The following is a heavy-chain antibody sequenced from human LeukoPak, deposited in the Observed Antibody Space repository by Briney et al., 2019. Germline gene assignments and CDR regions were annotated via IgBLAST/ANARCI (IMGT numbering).Heavy chain of an antibody. CDR1: GFTFSSYE. Sequence: PGGSLRLSCAGSGFTFSSYEMNWVRQAPGKGLEWVSYISSSGSTIYYADSVKGRFTISRDNAKNSLYLQMNSLRAEDTAVYYCAHRTIVGAFDWGQGTLVTVSS. V-gene: IGHV3-48*03. CDR3: AHRTIVGAFD. D-gene: IGHD1-26*01. CDR2: ISSSGSTI. J-gene: IGHJ4*02.